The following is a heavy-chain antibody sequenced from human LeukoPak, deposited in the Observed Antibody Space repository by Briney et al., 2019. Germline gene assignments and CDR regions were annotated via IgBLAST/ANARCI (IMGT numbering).Heavy chain of an antibody. Sequence: SQTLSLTCAISGDSVTSGIWNWIRQSPSRGLEWLGRTYHWSKWFNDYAVPVESRMTINADTSRNQFSLQLNSVTPEDTAVYYCARDLHGSRGEFDYWGQGTLVTVSS. D-gene: IGHD3-16*01. CDR3: ARDLHGSRGEFDY. J-gene: IGHJ4*02. CDR2: TYHWSKWFN. CDR1: GDSVTSGI. V-gene: IGHV6-1*01.